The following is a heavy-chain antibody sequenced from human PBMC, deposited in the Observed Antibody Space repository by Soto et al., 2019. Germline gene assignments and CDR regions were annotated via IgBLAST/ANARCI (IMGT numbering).Heavy chain of an antibody. CDR2: ISYDGSNK. D-gene: IGHD1-26*01. CDR3: ARQAGWGYSGSYYAY. Sequence: QVQLVESGGGVVQPGRSLRLSCAASGFTFSSYAMHWVRQAPGKGLEWVAVISYDGSNKYYADSVKGRFTISRDNSKNTLYLQMNSLRAEDTAVYYCARQAGWGYSGSYYAYWGQGTLVTVSS. J-gene: IGHJ4*02. V-gene: IGHV3-30-3*01. CDR1: GFTFSSYA.